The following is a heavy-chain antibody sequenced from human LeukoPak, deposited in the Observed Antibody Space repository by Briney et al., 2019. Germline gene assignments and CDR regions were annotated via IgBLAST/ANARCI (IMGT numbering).Heavy chain of an antibody. D-gene: IGHD3-10*01. CDR1: GGTFSSYA. CDR2: IIPILGIA. J-gene: IGHJ3*02. Sequence: EASVKVSCKASGGTFSSYAISWVRQAPGQGLEWMGGIIPILGIANYAQKFQGRVTITADKSTSTAYMELSSLRSEDTAVYYCARTNPITMVRGVTPPYAFDIWGQGTMVTVSS. CDR3: ARTNPITMVRGVTPPYAFDI. V-gene: IGHV1-69*10.